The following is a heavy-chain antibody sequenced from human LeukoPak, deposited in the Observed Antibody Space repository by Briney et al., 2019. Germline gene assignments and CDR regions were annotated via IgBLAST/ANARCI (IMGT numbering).Heavy chain of an antibody. Sequence: GWSLRLSCVASGFTFSSHGMNWVRQAPGKGLEWVSGIIPSGHTTYYADSLRGRFTISRDNSRNTVYLQMNSLRAEDTAVYYCAKDDRWLQFCCWGQGTLVTVSS. CDR2: IIPSGHTT. J-gene: IGHJ4*02. V-gene: IGHV3-23*01. CDR3: AKDDRWLQFCC. D-gene: IGHD5-24*01. CDR1: GFTFSSHG.